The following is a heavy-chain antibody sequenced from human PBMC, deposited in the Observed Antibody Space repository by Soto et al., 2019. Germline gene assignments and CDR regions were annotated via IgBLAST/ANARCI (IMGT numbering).Heavy chain of an antibody. Sequence: SETLSLTGPVSGCSISSYYWSWIRQPPGKGLEWIGYIYYSGSTNYNPSLKSRVTISVDTSKNQFSLKLSSVTAADTAVYYCARVLVDTAMVGAFDIWGQGTMVTVSS. CDR1: GCSISSYY. D-gene: IGHD5-18*01. CDR3: ARVLVDTAMVGAFDI. J-gene: IGHJ3*02. CDR2: IYYSGST. V-gene: IGHV4-59*01.